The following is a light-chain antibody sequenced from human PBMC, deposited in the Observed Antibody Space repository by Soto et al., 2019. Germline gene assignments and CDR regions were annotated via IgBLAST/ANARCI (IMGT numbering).Light chain of an antibody. Sequence: QSVLTQPPSASGTPGQRVTISCSGSSSNIGSNYVFWYQHLPGTAPKLLIYRNNQRPSGVPDRFSGSKSGTSASLAISGLRSEDETDYYGAAWDDSLSGVVFGGGTQLTVL. CDR3: AAWDDSLSGVV. CDR2: RNN. CDR1: SSNIGSNY. J-gene: IGLJ2*01. V-gene: IGLV1-47*01.